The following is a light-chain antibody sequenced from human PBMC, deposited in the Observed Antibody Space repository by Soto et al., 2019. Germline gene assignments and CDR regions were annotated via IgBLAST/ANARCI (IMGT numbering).Light chain of an antibody. Sequence: EIVLTQSPGTLSLSPGERATLSCRASQSVSSSYLAWYQQKPGQAPGLLIYGASSRATGIPDRFSGSGSGTDFTLTISRLEPEDFVLYYCQQYSSSPLTFGGGTKVEIK. J-gene: IGKJ4*01. V-gene: IGKV3-20*01. CDR3: QQYSSSPLT. CDR1: QSVSSSY. CDR2: GAS.